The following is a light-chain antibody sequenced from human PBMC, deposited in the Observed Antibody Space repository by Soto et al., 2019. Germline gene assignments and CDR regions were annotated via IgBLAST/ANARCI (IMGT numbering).Light chain of an antibody. CDR3: QQYNNWPRT. CDR1: QSGSSN. V-gene: IGKV3-15*01. Sequence: EIVMTQSPATLSVSPGERATVSCRASQSGSSNLAWYQQKPGQAPRLLIYGASTRATGIPARFSGSGSGTEFTLTIGSLQSEDFAVYYCQQYNNWPRTFGQWTKLEIK. CDR2: GAS. J-gene: IGKJ2*01.